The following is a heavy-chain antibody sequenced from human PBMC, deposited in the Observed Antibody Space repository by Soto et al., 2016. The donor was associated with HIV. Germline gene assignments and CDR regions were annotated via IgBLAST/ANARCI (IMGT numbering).Heavy chain of an antibody. V-gene: IGHV3-23*01. CDR2: ISDNGDFT. J-gene: IGHJ4*02. D-gene: IGHD5-12*01. CDR1: GFTFSSYA. CDR3: AKANEVASAGTN. Sequence: EVKLLESGGGLVQPGGSLRLSCAASGFTFSSYAMSWVRQAPGKGLKWVSSISDNGDFTYYADSVRGRFTISRDNSKNTLYLHMTSLRAGDTALYYCAKANEVASAGTNWGQGIQVTVSS.